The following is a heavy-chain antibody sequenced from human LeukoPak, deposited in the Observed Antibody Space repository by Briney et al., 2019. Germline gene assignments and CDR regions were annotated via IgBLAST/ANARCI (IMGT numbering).Heavy chain of an antibody. D-gene: IGHD3-3*01. J-gene: IGHJ3*02. Sequence: ASVKVSCKASGYTFTSYAMNWVRQAPGQGLEWMGWINTNTGNPTYAQGFTGRFVFSLDTSVSTAYLQISSLRAEDTAVYYCARPLNYDFWSGYHNYDAFDIWGQGTMVTVSS. CDR1: GYTFTSYA. V-gene: IGHV7-4-1*02. CDR2: INTNTGNP. CDR3: ARPLNYDFWSGYHNYDAFDI.